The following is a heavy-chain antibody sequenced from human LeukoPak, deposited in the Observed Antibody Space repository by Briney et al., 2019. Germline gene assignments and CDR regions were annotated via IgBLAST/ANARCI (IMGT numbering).Heavy chain of an antibody. Sequence: GASVKVSCKASGYRFTKYGINWVRQAPGQGLEWMGWMNPNSGNTGYAQKFQGRVTMTRNTSISTAYMELSSLRSEDTAVYYCARRGCSGGSCYRDDAFDIWGQGTMVTVSS. CDR2: MNPNSGNT. V-gene: IGHV1-8*01. CDR1: GYRFTKYG. D-gene: IGHD2-15*01. CDR3: ARRGCSGGSCYRDDAFDI. J-gene: IGHJ3*02.